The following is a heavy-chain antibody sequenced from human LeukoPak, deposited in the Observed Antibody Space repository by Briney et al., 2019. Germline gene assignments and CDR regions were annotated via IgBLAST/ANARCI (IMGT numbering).Heavy chain of an antibody. J-gene: IGHJ4*02. CDR1: GFTFGSYS. D-gene: IGHD3-22*01. CDR2: ISSSSSYI. V-gene: IGHV3-21*01. CDR3: ARDLRSRPTTGDVGYDSSGYSYFDY. Sequence: GGSLRLSCAASGFTFGSYSMNWVRQAPGKGLEWVSSISSSSSYINYADSVKGRFTISRDNAKNSLYLQMNSLRAEETAVYYCARDLRSRPTTGDVGYDSSGYSYFDYWGQGTLVTVSS.